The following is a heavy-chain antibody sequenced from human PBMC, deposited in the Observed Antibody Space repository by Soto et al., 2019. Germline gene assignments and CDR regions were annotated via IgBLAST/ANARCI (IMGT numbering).Heavy chain of an antibody. CDR2: IWNDGSTT. V-gene: IGHV3-33*01. CDR3: ARDGSQYDVDY. CDR1: GFSFGPSG. D-gene: IGHD3-3*01. Sequence: LVESGGGGAHPGRSLRLSCATSGFSFGPSGMHWVRQAPGKGLEWVAIIWNDGSTTYYADSVRDRFTICRDNSKNTLYLQMNSLRDEDTAVYYCARDGSQYDVDYWGQGTLVTVSS. J-gene: IGHJ4*02.